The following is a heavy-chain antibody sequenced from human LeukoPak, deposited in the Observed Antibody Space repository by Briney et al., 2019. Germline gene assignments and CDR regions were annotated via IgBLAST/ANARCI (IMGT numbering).Heavy chain of an antibody. CDR2: IYSGGST. J-gene: IGHJ4*02. V-gene: IGHV3-53*01. CDR1: GFTVSTSY. CDR3: AKASRSSGYYSDC. D-gene: IGHD3-22*01. Sequence: PGGSLRLSCAGSGFTVSTSYMSWVRQAPGKGLEWVSVIYSGGSTYYADSVKGRFTISRDNSKNTLYLQMNSLRAEDTAVYYCAKASRSSGYYSDCWGQGTLVTVSS.